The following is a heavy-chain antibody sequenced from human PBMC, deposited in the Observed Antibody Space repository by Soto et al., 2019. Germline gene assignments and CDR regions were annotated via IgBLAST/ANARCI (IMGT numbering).Heavy chain of an antibody. CDR2: IYYSGST. CDR3: ARDRPHCSSTTCPRSGMDV. D-gene: IGHD2-2*01. CDR1: GGSISGGDYY. Sequence: SETLSLTCTVSGGSISGGDYYWSWIRQPPGKGLEWIGYIYYSGSTSYNPSLKSRVTISVDTSKTQFSLKLSSLTAADTAVYYCARDRPHCSSTTCPRSGMDVWGQGTTVTVSS. J-gene: IGHJ6*02. V-gene: IGHV4-30-4*01.